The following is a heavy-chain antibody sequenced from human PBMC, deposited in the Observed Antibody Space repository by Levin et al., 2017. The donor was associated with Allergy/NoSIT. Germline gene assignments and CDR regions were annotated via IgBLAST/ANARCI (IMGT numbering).Heavy chain of an antibody. D-gene: IGHD2-15*01. V-gene: IGHV3-21*01. CDR3: ARTLLRPYNWFDP. CDR2: ISGSGINI. J-gene: IGHJ5*02. Sequence: PGGSLRLSCAASGFTFSSYSMNWVRQAPGKGLEWVSCISGSGINIYYGDSVKGRFTISRDNAKNSLYLQMTSLRAEDTAVYYCARTLLRPYNWFDPWGQGTLVTVSS. CDR1: GFTFSSYS.